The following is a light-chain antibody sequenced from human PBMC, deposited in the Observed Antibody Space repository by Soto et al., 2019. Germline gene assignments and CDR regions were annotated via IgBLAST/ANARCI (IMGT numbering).Light chain of an antibody. Sequence: QSVLTQPPSVSGSPGQSITISCTGTSSDVGGYNYVSWYQQHPGKAPKLMIYEVSKRPSGVSNRFSGSKSGNTASLTISGLQAEDEADYYCSSYTSSSSYVFGSGTKLTVL. V-gene: IGLV2-14*01. CDR2: EVS. CDR1: SSDVGGYNY. CDR3: SSYTSSSSYV. J-gene: IGLJ1*01.